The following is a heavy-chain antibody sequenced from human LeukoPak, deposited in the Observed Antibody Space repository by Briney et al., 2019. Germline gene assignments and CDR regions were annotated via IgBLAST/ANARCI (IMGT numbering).Heavy chain of an antibody. Sequence: GGSLSLSCAAFEFTFNNYNMNWVRQARGEGLECLASISGSSDFIYYADSVKGRFTISRDNARNSLFLQMNSLRAEDTAVYYCARYYKDSSSTICFVYYWYFDVWGRGTLVTVSS. CDR2: ISGSSDFI. CDR1: EFTFNNYN. V-gene: IGHV3-21*01. CDR3: ARYYKDSSSTICFVYYWYFDV. J-gene: IGHJ2*01. D-gene: IGHD2-2*01.